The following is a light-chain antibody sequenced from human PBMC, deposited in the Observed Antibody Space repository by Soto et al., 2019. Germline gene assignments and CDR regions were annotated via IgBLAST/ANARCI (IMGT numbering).Light chain of an antibody. CDR2: DDS. J-gene: IGLJ2*01. Sequence: SYELTQPPSVSVAPGQTATITCGGNNIGSKSVHWSQQKPGQAPVLVVHDDSVRPSGIPGRFAGSNSGNRATLTISRVEVGDEADYYCQVWDSRSDQVVFGGGTQLTVL. V-gene: IGLV3-21*02. CDR1: NIGSKS. CDR3: QVWDSRSDQVV.